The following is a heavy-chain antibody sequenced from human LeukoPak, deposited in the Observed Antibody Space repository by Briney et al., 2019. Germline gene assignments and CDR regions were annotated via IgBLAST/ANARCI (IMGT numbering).Heavy chain of an antibody. CDR2: INHSGST. V-gene: IGHV4-38-2*02. J-gene: IGHJ6*03. CDR1: GYFISSGYY. D-gene: IGHD2-2*01. Sequence: PSETLSLTCTVSGYFISSGYYWSWIRQPPGKGLEWIGEINHSGSTNYNPSLKSRVTISVDTSKNQFSLKLSSVTAADTAVYYCARLPYYYMDVWGKGTTVTVSS. CDR3: ARLPYYYMDV.